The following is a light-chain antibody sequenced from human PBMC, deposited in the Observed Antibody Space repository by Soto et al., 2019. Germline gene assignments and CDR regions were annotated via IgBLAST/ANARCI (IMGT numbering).Light chain of an antibody. CDR1: QSVSSSY. J-gene: IGKJ1*01. CDR3: QQYGSSRT. Sequence: EIVLTQSPGTLSLSPGERATLSCRASQSVSSSYLAWYQQKPGQAPRLLIYGASSRAPGIPDRFSGSRSGTDFTLTISRLEPEDFAVYYCQQYGSSRTFGQGTKVDIK. V-gene: IGKV3-20*01. CDR2: GAS.